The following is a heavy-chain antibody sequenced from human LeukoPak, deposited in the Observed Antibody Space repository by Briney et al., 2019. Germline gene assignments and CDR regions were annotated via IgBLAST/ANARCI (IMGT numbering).Heavy chain of an antibody. V-gene: IGHV4-59*11. J-gene: IGHJ6*03. CDR3: ARVRCSGGSCPYYYYYYYMDV. D-gene: IGHD2-15*01. Sequence: LETLSLTCTVSGGSIGSHYWTWIRQTPGKGLEWIGSIHYSGSTYYNPSLQSRVTISIDTSKNQFSLKLRFVTAADTAVYYCARVRCSGGSCPYYYYYYYMDVWGKGTTVTISS. CDR2: IHYSGST. CDR1: GGSIGSHY.